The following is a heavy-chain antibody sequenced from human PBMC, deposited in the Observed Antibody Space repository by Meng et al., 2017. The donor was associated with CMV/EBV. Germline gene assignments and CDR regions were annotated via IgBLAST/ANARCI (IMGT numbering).Heavy chain of an antibody. CDR1: GFTFSNAW. Sequence: GGSLRLSCAASGFTFSNAWMSWVRQAPGKGLEWVGRIKSKTDGGTTDYAAPVKGRFTISRDDSKNTLYLQMNSLKTEDTAVYYCTTESGGSGRRNFDYWGQGTLVTVFS. CDR2: IKSKTDGGTT. V-gene: IGHV3-15*01. CDR3: TTESGGSGRRNFDY. J-gene: IGHJ4*02. D-gene: IGHD3-10*01.